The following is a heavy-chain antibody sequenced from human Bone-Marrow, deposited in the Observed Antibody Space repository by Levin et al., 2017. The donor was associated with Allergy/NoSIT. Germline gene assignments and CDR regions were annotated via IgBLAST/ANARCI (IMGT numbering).Heavy chain of an antibody. D-gene: IGHD6-13*01. V-gene: IGHV3-23*01. Sequence: SCAASGFTFSRYTLSWVRQAPGKGLERVSGISGSGDTTYYADSVKGRFTISRDNSKNTLYLQMSSLRAEDTAIYYCARIGVAAAGDYWGQGTLVTVSS. CDR3: ARIGVAAAGDY. CDR1: GFTFSRYT. CDR2: ISGSGDTT. J-gene: IGHJ4*02.